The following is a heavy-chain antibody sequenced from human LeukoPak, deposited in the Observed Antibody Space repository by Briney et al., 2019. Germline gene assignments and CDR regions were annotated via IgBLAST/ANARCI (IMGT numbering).Heavy chain of an antibody. CDR3: ARQKLGDFRAFDH. D-gene: IGHD3-16*01. CDR2: VNPNTGGT. V-gene: IGHV1-2*02. CDR1: GYTFTGYY. Sequence: ASVKVSCKASGYTFTGYYLHWVRQAPGQGLEWMGWVNPNTGGTHHPQKFQGSVTMTRDTAISTVYMELNRLRFDDTAVYYCARQKLGDFRAFDHWDQGTLVTVSS. J-gene: IGHJ4*02.